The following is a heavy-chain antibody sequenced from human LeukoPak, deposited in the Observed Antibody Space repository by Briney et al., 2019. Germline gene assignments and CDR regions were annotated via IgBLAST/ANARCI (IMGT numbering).Heavy chain of an antibody. CDR3: GRDPAAAGDNWFDP. Sequence: SETLSLTCLVSGGSLRGQHWNWIRQPPGKGLEWIGYIYYSGSTNYNPSLKSRVTISVDTSKNQFSLKLSSVTAAATAVYYCGRDPAAAGDNWFDPWGQGTLVTVSS. D-gene: IGHD6-13*01. J-gene: IGHJ5*02. V-gene: IGHV4-59*11. CDR2: IYYSGST. CDR1: GGSLRGQH.